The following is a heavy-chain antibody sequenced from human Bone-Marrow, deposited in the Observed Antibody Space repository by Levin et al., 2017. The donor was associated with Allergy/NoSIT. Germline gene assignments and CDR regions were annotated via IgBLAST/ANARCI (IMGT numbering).Heavy chain of an antibody. D-gene: IGHD3-10*01. V-gene: IGHV3-23*01. CDR3: AKGFTIYYCYDGMDV. J-gene: IGHJ6*01. CDR2: ISGLGDNR. Sequence: GGSLRLSCEVSGFSFNSYAMNWVRQAPGKGLEWVSSISGLGDNRYYADSVKGRFTISRDSSRNTLYLQMDSLKAEDTAVYYCAKGFTIYYCYDGMDVWGQGTTVTVSS. CDR1: GFSFNSYA.